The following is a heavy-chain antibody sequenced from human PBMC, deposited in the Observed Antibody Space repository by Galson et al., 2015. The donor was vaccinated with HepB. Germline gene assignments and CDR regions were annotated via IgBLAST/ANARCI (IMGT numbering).Heavy chain of an antibody. CDR2: IYPGDSDT. D-gene: IGHD6-13*01. V-gene: IGHV5-51*01. CDR1: GSGFTSYW. CDR3: ARHRMYSSSWRAFDI. J-gene: IGHJ3*02. Sequence: QSGAEVKKPGEFLKISCKGSGSGFTSYWIGWVRQMPGKGLEWMGIIYPGDSDTRYSPSFQGQVTISADKSISTAYLQWSSLKASDTAMYYCARHRMYSSSWRAFDIWGQGTMVTVSS.